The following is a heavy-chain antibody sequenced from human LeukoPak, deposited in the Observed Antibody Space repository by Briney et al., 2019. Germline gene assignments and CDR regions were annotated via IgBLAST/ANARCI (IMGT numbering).Heavy chain of an antibody. D-gene: IGHD3-10*01. Sequence: SETLSLTCAVYGGSFSGYYWSWIRQPPGKGLEWIGEINHSGSTNYNPSLKSRVTISVDTSKNQFSLKLSSVTAADTAVYYCARGGIWFGESYSAYWGQGTLVTVSS. CDR3: ARGGIWFGESYSAY. V-gene: IGHV4-34*01. CDR1: GGSFSGYY. J-gene: IGHJ4*02. CDR2: INHSGST.